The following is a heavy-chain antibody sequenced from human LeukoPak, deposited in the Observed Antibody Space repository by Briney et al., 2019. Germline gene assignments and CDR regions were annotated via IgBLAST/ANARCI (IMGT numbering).Heavy chain of an antibody. CDR3: ARDARYYDFWSGYPRGYYYGMDV. Sequence: GGSLRLSCAASGFTFSSYAMHWVRQAPGKGLEWVAVISYDGSNKYYADSVKGRFTISRDNSKNTLYLRMNSLRAEDTAVYYCARDARYYDFWSGYPRGYYYGMDVWGQGTTVTVSS. CDR1: GFTFSSYA. CDR2: ISYDGSNK. D-gene: IGHD3-3*01. J-gene: IGHJ6*02. V-gene: IGHV3-30-3*01.